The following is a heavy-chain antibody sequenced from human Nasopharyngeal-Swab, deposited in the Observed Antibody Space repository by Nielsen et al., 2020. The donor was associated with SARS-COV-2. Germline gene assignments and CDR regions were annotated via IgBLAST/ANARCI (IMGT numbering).Heavy chain of an antibody. D-gene: IGHD2-2*02. V-gene: IGHV3-11*04. Sequence: WFRQPPGKGLEWVSYISSSSSTKYYADSVKGRFTISRDNAKNSLYLQMNSLRDEDTAVYYCARDAIVVVPAAIQYWGQGTLVTVSS. CDR2: ISSSSSTK. CDR3: ARDAIVVVPAAIQY. J-gene: IGHJ4*02.